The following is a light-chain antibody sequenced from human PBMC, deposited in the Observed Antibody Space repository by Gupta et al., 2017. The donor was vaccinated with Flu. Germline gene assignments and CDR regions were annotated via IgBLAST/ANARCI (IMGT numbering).Light chain of an antibody. V-gene: IGKV1-39*01. CDR1: QTIETH. CDR3: QQSYIVPPT. J-gene: IGKJ3*01. CDR2: QAS. Sequence: DIQMTQSPSSLSASVGDKVTITCRASQTIETHLNWYQQKPGKAPRIVIYQASCLQSAIPSRFSGGGSGAEFTLTISSLQTEDFATYYCQQSYIVPPTFGDGTKVDVK.